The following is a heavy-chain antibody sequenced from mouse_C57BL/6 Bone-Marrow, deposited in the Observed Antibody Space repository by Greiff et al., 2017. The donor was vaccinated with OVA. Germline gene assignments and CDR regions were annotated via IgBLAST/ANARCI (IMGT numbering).Heavy chain of an antibody. J-gene: IGHJ2*01. V-gene: IGHV5-6*01. CDR1: GFTFSSYG. CDR2: ISSGGSYT. D-gene: IGHD2-1*01. Sequence: EVQLVESGGDLVKPGGSLKLSCAASGFTFSSYGMSWVRQTPDKRLEWVATISSGGSYTYYPDSVQGRFTISRDNAKNTLYLQMSSLKSEDTAMYYWARHGGNYYFDYWGQGTTLTVSS. CDR3: ARHGGNYYFDY.